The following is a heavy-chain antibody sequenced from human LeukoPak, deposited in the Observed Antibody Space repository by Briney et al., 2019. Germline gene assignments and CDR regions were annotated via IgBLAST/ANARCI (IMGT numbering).Heavy chain of an antibody. Sequence: PSETLSLTCTVSGGSISSSSYHWGWIRQPPGKGLEWIGSIYYSGSTYYNPSLKSRVTISVDTSKNQFSLKLSSVTAADTAVYYCARHRGELSDSGSFYRPFDFWGQGTLVTVSS. J-gene: IGHJ4*02. D-gene: IGHD3-10*01. CDR3: ARHRGELSDSGSFYRPFDF. V-gene: IGHV4-39*01. CDR2: IYYSGST. CDR1: GGSISSSSYH.